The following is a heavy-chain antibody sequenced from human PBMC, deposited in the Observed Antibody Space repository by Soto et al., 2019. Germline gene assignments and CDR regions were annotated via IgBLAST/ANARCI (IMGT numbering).Heavy chain of an antibody. D-gene: IGHD2-15*01. CDR1: AYTFTSYC. V-gene: IGHV1-18*01. J-gene: IGHJ6*02. CDR2: ISAYNGNT. CDR3: ARGYCSGGSCYSFAYYYYGMDV. Sequence: ASVKVSCKASAYTFTSYCISWVRQAPGQGLEWMGWISAYNGNTNYAQKLQGRVTMTTDTSTSTAYMELRSLRSDDTAVYYCARGYCSGGSCYSFAYYYYGMDVWGQGTTVTFSS.